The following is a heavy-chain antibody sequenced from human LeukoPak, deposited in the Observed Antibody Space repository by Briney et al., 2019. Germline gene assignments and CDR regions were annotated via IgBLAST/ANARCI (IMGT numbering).Heavy chain of an antibody. CDR2: INSDGRLT. V-gene: IGHV3-74*01. Sequence: GGSLRLSCAASGLTFSPHWMHWVRQAPGKGLVWVSHINSDGRLTHYADSVKGRFTISRENAKNTLYLQMNSLRAEDTAVYYCARDRGSPDAFDIWGQGTMVTVSS. CDR1: GLTFSPHW. CDR3: ARDRGSPDAFDI. D-gene: IGHD1-26*01. J-gene: IGHJ3*02.